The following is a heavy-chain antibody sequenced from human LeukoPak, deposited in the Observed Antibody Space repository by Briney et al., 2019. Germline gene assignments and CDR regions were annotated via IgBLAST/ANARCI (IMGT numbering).Heavy chain of an antibody. CDR1: GYTFTSNY. CDR3: ARAIAVAGYWYFDL. CDR2: ISPSGGST. Sequence: ASVKVSCKAFGYTFTSNYMHWVRQAPGQGPEWMGVISPSGGSTTYAQKFQGRVTLTRDMSTSTAYMELRSLRSDDTAVYYCARAIAVAGYWYFDLWGRGTLVTVSS. D-gene: IGHD6-19*01. V-gene: IGHV1-46*01. J-gene: IGHJ2*01.